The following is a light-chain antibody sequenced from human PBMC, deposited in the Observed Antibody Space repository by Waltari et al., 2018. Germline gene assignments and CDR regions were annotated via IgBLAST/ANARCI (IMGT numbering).Light chain of an antibody. V-gene: IGKV1-5*03. CDR1: QGISDW. J-gene: IGKJ1*01. CDR2: KAS. Sequence: EIQMTQSPSTLSASVGDRVTITCRASQGISDWLAWHQQKPGKAPKLLIYKASSLESGVPSRFSGSGSGTEFTLTISSLQPDDFATYYCQQYNGYPTFGQGTRVVIK. CDR3: QQYNGYPT.